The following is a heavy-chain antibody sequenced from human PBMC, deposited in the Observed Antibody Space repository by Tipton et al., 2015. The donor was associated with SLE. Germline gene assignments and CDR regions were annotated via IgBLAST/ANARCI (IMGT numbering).Heavy chain of an antibody. CDR1: GYTFTSYG. J-gene: IGHJ5*02. V-gene: IGHV1-18*01. CDR2: ISAYNGNT. Sequence: QLVQSGAEVKKPGASVKVSCKASGYTFTSYGISWVRQAPGQGLEWMGWISAYNGNTNYAQKLQGRVTMTTDTSTSTAYMELRSLRSDDTAVYYCARARQRGSIAVAGNWFDPWGQGTLVTVSS. D-gene: IGHD6-19*01. CDR3: ARARQRGSIAVAGNWFDP.